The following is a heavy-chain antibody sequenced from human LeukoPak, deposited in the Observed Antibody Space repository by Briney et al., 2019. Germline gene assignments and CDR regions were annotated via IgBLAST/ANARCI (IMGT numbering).Heavy chain of an antibody. J-gene: IGHJ4*02. CDR1: GFTFGSYW. CDR3: ARVVATITPYFDY. CDR2: IKQDGSEK. Sequence: PGGSLRLSCAASGFTFGSYWMSWVRQAPGKGLEWVANIKQDGSEKYYVDSVKGRFTISRDNAKNSLYLQMDSLRAEDTAVYYCARVVATITPYFDYWGQGTLVTVSS. D-gene: IGHD5-12*01. V-gene: IGHV3-7*01.